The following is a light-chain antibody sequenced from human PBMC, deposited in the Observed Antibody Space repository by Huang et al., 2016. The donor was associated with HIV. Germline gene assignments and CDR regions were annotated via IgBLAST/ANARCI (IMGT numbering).Light chain of an antibody. J-gene: IGKJ4*01. Sequence: DIQMTQSPSSLSASVGDRVTIPCRASQDINNFLAWFQQKPGKAPKPLIYATSSLQSGVPSKFSRSGSETDFTLIISNLQPEDFATYYCQQYNRFPLTCGGGTKVEIK. CDR3: QQYNRFPLT. CDR2: ATS. CDR1: QDINNF. V-gene: IGKV1-16*02.